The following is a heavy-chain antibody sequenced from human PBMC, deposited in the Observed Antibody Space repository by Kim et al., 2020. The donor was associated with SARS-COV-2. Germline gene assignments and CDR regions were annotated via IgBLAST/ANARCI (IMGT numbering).Heavy chain of an antibody. Sequence: RYSPSFQGKVTISADKSISTAYLQWSSLKASDTAMYYCARVDTAMADFDYWGQGTLVTVSS. V-gene: IGHV5-51*01. J-gene: IGHJ4*02. CDR3: ARVDTAMADFDY. D-gene: IGHD5-18*01.